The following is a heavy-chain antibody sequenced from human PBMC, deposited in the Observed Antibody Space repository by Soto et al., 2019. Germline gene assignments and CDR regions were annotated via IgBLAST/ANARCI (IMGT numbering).Heavy chain of an antibody. CDR1: GYTFTSYA. CDR3: ARPRALYCGGGSCYFDAFDI. CDR2: INAGNGNT. D-gene: IGHD2-15*01. V-gene: IGHV1-3*01. Sequence: ASVKVSCKASGYTFTSYAMHWVRQAPGQRLEWMGWINAGNGNTKYSQKFQGRVTITRDTSASTAYMELSSLRSEDTAVYYCARPRALYCGGGSCYFDAFDIWGQGTMVTVSS. J-gene: IGHJ3*02.